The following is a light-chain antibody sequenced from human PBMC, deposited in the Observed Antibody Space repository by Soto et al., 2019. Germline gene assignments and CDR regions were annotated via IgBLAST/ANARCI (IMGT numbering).Light chain of an antibody. Sequence: EIVMTQSPAALSVSPGESATLSCRASQSISINLAWYQQKPGQAPRLLIYGASTRATGIPARFSGSGSETEFTLTISSLQSEDFEVYYCQQYSSWPRTFGQVTKVEVK. CDR1: QSISIN. V-gene: IGKV3-15*01. CDR2: GAS. CDR3: QQYSSWPRT. J-gene: IGKJ1*01.